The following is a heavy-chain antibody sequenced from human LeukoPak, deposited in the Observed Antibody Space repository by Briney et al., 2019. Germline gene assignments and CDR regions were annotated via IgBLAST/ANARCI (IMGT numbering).Heavy chain of an antibody. CDR1: GGSISSSSYY. J-gene: IGHJ6*03. Sequence: RPSETLSLTCTVSGGSISSSSYYWGWIRQPPGKGLEWIGSIYYSGSTYYNPSLKSRVTISVDTSKNQFSLKLSSVTAADTAVYYCARHGGRLRLFYYYYYMDVWGKGTTVTISS. V-gene: IGHV4-39*01. CDR3: ARHGGRLRLFYYYYYMDV. CDR2: IYYSGST. D-gene: IGHD4-17*01.